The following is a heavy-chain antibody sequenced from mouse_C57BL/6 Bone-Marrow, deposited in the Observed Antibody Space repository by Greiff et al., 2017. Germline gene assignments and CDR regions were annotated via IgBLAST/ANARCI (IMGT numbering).Heavy chain of an antibody. CDR1: GYTFTSYG. CDR2: IYPRSGNT. V-gene: IGHV1-81*01. J-gene: IGHJ3*01. CDR3: GTGWLLAY. Sequence: QVQLQQSGAELARPGASVKLSCKASGYTFTSYGISWVKQRTGQGLEWIGEIYPRSGNTYYNEKFKGKATLTADKSSSTAYMELRSLTSKDAAVYFCGTGWLLAYWGQGTLVTVSA. D-gene: IGHD2-3*01.